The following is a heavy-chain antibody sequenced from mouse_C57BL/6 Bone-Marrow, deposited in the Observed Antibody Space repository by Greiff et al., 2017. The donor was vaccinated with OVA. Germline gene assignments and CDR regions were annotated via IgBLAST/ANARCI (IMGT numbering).Heavy chain of an antibody. CDR1: GYTFTDYY. CDR2: IGPGSGST. V-gene: IGHV1-77*01. Sequence: VQLQQSGAGLVKPGASVKISCKASGYTFTDYYINWVKQRPGQGLEWIGKIGPGSGSTYYNEKFKGKATLTADKSSSTAYMQLSSLTSEDSAVYFCARWCSSVVRTYYAMDYWGQGTSVTVSS. D-gene: IGHD1-1*01. CDR3: ARWCSSVVRTYYAMDY. J-gene: IGHJ4*01.